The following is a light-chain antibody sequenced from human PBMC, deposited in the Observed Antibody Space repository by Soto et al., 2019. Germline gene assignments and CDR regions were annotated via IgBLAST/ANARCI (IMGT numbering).Light chain of an antibody. Sequence: QSALTQPASVSGSPGQSITISCTGTSSDVGGYNYVSWYQQHPGKAPKLMIYEVSNRPSGVSNRFSGSKSGNTASLTISGLQAEDEADYYCRSYTSSNTRVFGTGTKLTVL. CDR3: RSYTSSNTRV. V-gene: IGLV2-14*01. CDR2: EVS. J-gene: IGLJ1*01. CDR1: SSDVGGYNY.